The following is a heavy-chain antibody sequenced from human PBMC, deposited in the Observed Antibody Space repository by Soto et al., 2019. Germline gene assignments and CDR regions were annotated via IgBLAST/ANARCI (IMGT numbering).Heavy chain of an antibody. CDR3: ARERGVTAIRRYYYGMDV. V-gene: IGHV3-74*01. Sequence: LRLSCAASGFTFSSFWMHWVRQPPGKGLEWVSRVISDGTNTNYADSVEGRFTVSRDNAKNTLYLEMNSLRAEDTAVYYCARERGVTAIRRYYYGMDVWGQGTTVTVSS. D-gene: IGHD2-21*02. J-gene: IGHJ6*02. CDR1: GFTFSSFW. CDR2: VISDGTNT.